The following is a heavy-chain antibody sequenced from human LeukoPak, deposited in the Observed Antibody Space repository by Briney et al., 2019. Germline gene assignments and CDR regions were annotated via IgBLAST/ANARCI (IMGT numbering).Heavy chain of an antibody. V-gene: IGHV3-21*01. CDR1: GFTFSSYS. D-gene: IGHD1-7*01. CDR2: ISSSSSYI. J-gene: IGHJ4*02. Sequence: PGGSLRLSCAASGFTFSSYSMNWVRQAPGKGLEWVSSISSSSSYIYYADSVKGRFTISRDNAKNSLYLQMNSLRAEDTVVYYCARDLLTGTTSGVYWGQGTLVTVSS. CDR3: ARDLLTGTTSGVY.